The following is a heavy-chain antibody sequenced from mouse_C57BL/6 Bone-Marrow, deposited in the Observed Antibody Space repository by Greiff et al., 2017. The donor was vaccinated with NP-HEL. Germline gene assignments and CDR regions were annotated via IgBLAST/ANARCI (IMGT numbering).Heavy chain of an antibody. Sequence: EVQLQQSGAELVRPGASVKLSCTASGFNIKDDYMHWVKQRPEQGLEWIGWIDPENGDTEYASKFQGKATITADTSSNTAYLQLSSLTSEDTAVYYCTTFTTVVDWGQGTTLTVSS. V-gene: IGHV14-4*01. CDR3: TTFTTVVD. J-gene: IGHJ2*01. D-gene: IGHD1-1*01. CDR2: IDPENGDT. CDR1: GFNIKDDY.